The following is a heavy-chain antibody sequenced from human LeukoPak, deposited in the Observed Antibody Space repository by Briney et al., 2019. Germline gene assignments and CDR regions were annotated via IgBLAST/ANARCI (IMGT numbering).Heavy chain of an antibody. J-gene: IGHJ2*01. CDR1: GDSVSSNSAA. V-gene: IGHV6-1*01. Sequence: SQTLSLTCAISGDSVSSNSAAWNWIRQSPSRGLEWLGRTYYRSKSYNDYAVSVKSRITINPDTSKNQFSLQLNSVTPEDTAVYYRARDHPHDYGDYGYFDLWGRGTLVTVSS. CDR2: TYYRSKSYN. D-gene: IGHD4-17*01. CDR3: ARDHPHDYGDYGYFDL.